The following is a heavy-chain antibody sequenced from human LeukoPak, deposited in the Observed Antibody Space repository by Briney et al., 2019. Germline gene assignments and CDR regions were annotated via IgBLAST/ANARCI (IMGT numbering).Heavy chain of an antibody. Sequence: SVKVSCKASGGTFSSYTITWVRQAPGQGLEWMGGIIPIFGTANYAQKFQGRVPITADESTSTAYMELSSLRSEDTAVYYCARVPNLPSYYYGSGSYSAFDIWGQGTMVTVSS. D-gene: IGHD3-10*01. CDR3: ARVPNLPSYYYGSGSYSAFDI. V-gene: IGHV1-69*13. CDR1: GGTFSSYT. CDR2: IIPIFGTA. J-gene: IGHJ3*02.